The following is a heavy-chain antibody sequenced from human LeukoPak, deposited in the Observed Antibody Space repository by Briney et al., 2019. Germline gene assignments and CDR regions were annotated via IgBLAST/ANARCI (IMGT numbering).Heavy chain of an antibody. Sequence: SETLSLTCAVYGEPFNDYYWTWIRQPPGKGLEWIGSIYHSGSAYYNPFLKSRVTISVDTSKNQFSLTLSSVTAADTAVYYCARDYYDCGNFDYWGQGTLVTVSS. CDR3: ARDYYDCGNFDY. CDR1: GEPFNDYY. V-gene: IGHV4-38-2*02. CDR2: IYHSGSA. D-gene: IGHD3-22*01. J-gene: IGHJ4*02.